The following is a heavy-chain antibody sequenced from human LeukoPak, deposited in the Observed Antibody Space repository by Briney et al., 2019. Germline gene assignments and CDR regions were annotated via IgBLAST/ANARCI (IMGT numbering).Heavy chain of an antibody. V-gene: IGHV3-15*01. D-gene: IGHD3-16*01. Sequence: PGGSLRLSCAASGVTLSNAWTSWVRQAPGKGLEWVGRIKSKTDGGTIDYAAPVKGRFTISREDSKNTLYLQMNSRKTEDTSVYYCTTADYDYVWGSVNFDYWGQGTLVTVSS. CDR2: IKSKTDGGTI. J-gene: IGHJ4*02. CDR3: TTADYDYVWGSVNFDY. CDR1: GVTLSNAW.